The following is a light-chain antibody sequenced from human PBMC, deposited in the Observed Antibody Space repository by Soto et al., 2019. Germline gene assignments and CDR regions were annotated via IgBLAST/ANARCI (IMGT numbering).Light chain of an antibody. CDR1: SSDIGSYDL. CDR3: CSYAGSRTYV. CDR2: EGT. J-gene: IGLJ1*01. Sequence: QSVLTQPASVSGPLGQSIVISCTGSSSDIGSYDLVSWYQQYPGKAPKVVIFEGTKRPSGVSNRFSGSKSGNTASLTISGLQTEDEADYYCCSYAGSRTYVFGAGTKVIGL. V-gene: IGLV2-23*01.